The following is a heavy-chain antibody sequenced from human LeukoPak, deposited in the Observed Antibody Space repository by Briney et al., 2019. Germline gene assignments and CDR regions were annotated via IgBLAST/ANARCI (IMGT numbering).Heavy chain of an antibody. CDR2: IYYSGST. CDR1: GGSISSYY. CDR3: ASHISTPGSSYYYDSSGYPTAFDY. Sequence: PSETLSLTCTVSGGSISSYYWSWIRQPPGKGLEWIGYIYYSGSTNYNPSLKSRVTISVDTSKNQFSLKLSSVTAADTAVYYCASHISTPGSSYYYDSSGYPTAFDYWGQGTLVTVSS. V-gene: IGHV4-59*08. D-gene: IGHD3-22*01. J-gene: IGHJ4*02.